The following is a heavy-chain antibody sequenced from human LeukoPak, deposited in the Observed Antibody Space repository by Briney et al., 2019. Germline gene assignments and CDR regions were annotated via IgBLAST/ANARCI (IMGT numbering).Heavy chain of an antibody. CDR1: GGSISSSSYY. CDR3: ARGDGGSDPNYYYYYYMDV. D-gene: IGHD2-21*01. CDR2: IYYSGST. Sequence: PSETLSLTCTVSGGSISSSSYYWGWIRQPPGKGLEWIGSIYYSGSTYYNPSLKSRVTISVDTSKNQFSLKLSSVTAADTAVYYCARGDGGSDPNYYYYYYMDVWGKGTTVTISS. J-gene: IGHJ6*03. V-gene: IGHV4-39*07.